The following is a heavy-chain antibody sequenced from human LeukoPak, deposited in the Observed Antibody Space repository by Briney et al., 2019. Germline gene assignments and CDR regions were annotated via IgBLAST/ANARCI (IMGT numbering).Heavy chain of an antibody. D-gene: IGHD4-17*01. CDR2: ISGGGGST. V-gene: IGHV3-23*01. J-gene: IGHJ4*02. CDR1: GFTFSSYV. Sequence: GGSLRLSCVASGFTFSSYVMSWVRQAPGKGLEWVSSISGGGGSTYYADSVKGRFTISRDNSKNTLFLQMNSLRAEDTAVYYCAKGNNYGDFYWGQGTVVTVSS. CDR3: AKGNNYGDFY.